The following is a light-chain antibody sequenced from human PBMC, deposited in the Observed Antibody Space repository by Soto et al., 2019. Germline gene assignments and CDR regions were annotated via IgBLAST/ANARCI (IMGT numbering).Light chain of an antibody. CDR2: DAS. CDR3: QQYATLPRT. J-gene: IGKJ1*01. CDR1: QSVSSSQ. Sequence: EIVLTQSPGILSLSPVDIAARSVTASQSVSSSQLAWDQQKPGRAPRLLIYDASDRATGIPDRVSGSGSGTDFTLTISRLEPEDFAVYFCQQYATLPRTFGQGTKVDI. V-gene: IGKV3-20*01.